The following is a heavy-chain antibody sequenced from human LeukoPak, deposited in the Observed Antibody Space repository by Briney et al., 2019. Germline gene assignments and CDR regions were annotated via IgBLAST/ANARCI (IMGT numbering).Heavy chain of an antibody. CDR2: ISSSSSTI. CDR1: GFTFSSYS. Sequence: WGSLRLSCAASGFTFSSYSMNWVRQAPGKGLEWVSYISSSSSTIYYADSVKGRFTISRDNAKNSLYLQMNSLRAEDTAVYYCAGQTYYDFWSGYYDYYYGMDVWGQGTTVTVSS. J-gene: IGHJ6*02. D-gene: IGHD3-3*01. V-gene: IGHV3-48*01. CDR3: AGQTYYDFWSGYYDYYYGMDV.